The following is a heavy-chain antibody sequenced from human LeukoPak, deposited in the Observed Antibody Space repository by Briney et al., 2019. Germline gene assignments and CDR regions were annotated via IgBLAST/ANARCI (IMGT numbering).Heavy chain of an antibody. J-gene: IGHJ4*02. V-gene: IGHV1-8*01. D-gene: IGHD3-9*01. CDR3: AKITADGITIY. Sequence: ASVKVSCKASGYTSTSYDINWMRQATGQGLEWMGWMNPNSGNTGYAQKFQGRVTMTRNTSISTAYMELSSLRSEDTAVYYCAKITADGITIYWGQGTLVTVSS. CDR2: MNPNSGNT. CDR1: GYTSTSYD.